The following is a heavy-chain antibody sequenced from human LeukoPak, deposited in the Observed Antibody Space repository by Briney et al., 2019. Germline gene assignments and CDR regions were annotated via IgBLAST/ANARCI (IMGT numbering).Heavy chain of an antibody. D-gene: IGHD2-15*01. J-gene: IGHJ6*03. CDR2: ISSSGSTI. V-gene: IGHV3-11*04. CDR1: GFTFSDYY. Sequence: GGSLRLSCAASGFTFSDYYMSWLRQAPGKGLEWVSYISSSGSTIYYADSVKGRFTITGDDAKNSLYLQMNSLRAEDTAVYYCAKTGYCSGGSCRNTHYYYYMDVWGKGTTVTVSS. CDR3: AKTGYCSGGSCRNTHYYYYMDV.